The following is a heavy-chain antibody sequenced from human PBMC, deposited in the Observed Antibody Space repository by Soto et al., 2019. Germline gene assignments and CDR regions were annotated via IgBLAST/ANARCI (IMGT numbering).Heavy chain of an antibody. D-gene: IGHD2-2*01. J-gene: IGHJ4*02. CDR3: ARDHGGIVVVPAALDY. CDR2: IWYDGSNK. V-gene: IGHV3-33*01. CDR1: GFTFSSYG. Sequence: GGSLRLSCAASGFTFSSYGMHWVRQAPGKGLEWVAVIWYDGSNKYYADSVKGRFTISRDNSKNTLYLQMNSLRAEDTAVYYCARDHGGIVVVPAALDYWGQGTLVTVSS.